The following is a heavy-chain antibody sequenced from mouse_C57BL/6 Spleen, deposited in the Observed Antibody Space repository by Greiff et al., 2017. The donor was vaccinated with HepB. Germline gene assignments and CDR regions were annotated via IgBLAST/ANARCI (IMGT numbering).Heavy chain of an antibody. D-gene: IGHD1-1*01. V-gene: IGHV1-42*01. Sequence: VQLQQSGPELVKPGASVKISCKASGYSFTGYYMNWVKQSPEKSLEWIGEINPSTGGTTYNQKFKAKATLTVYKSSSTAYMQLKSLTSEDSAVYYCATYYYGSSHWYFDVWGTGTTVTVSS. CDR1: GYSFTGYY. CDR2: INPSTGGT. J-gene: IGHJ1*03. CDR3: ATYYYGSSHWYFDV.